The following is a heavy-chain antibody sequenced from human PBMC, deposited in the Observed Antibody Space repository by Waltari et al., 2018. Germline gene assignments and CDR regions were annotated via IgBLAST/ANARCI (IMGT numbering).Heavy chain of an antibody. V-gene: IGHV4-34*01. CDR3: ARPGDLSDYMDV. CDR1: GGSFSGYY. Sequence: QVQLQQWGAGLLKPSETLSLTCAVYGGSFSGYYWSWIRQPPGKGLEWIGEINHSGSTNDNPSLKSRVTISVDTSKNQFSLKLSSVTAADTAVYYCARPGDLSDYMDVWGKGTTVTVSS. J-gene: IGHJ6*03. D-gene: IGHD7-27*01. CDR2: INHSGST.